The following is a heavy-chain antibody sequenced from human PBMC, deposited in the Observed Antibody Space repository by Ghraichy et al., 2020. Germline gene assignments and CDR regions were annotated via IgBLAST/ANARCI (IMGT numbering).Heavy chain of an antibody. Sequence: SCAASGFSFSGYWMTWVRQAPGKGLEWVANIKQDGSEKYYVDSVKGRFTISRDNAKKSLYLQMNSLRAEDTGVYYCARFHTYGRHWGLGTLVTVSS. CDR2: IKQDGSEK. V-gene: IGHV3-7*01. J-gene: IGHJ4*02. CDR3: ARFHTYGRH. CDR1: GFSFSGYW. D-gene: IGHD5-18*01.